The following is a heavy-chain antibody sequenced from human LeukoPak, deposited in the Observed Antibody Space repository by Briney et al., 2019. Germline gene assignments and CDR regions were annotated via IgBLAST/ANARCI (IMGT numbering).Heavy chain of an antibody. V-gene: IGHV3-23*01. CDR3: AKQVCGADCYYYYGMDV. D-gene: IGHD2-21*02. CDR1: GFTFRSYA. Sequence: GGSLRLSCAASGFTFRSYAMTWVRQAPGKGLEWVSSISDSGTSTYYADSVKGRFTNSRDNSKNTLYLQMNSLRAEDTAVYYCAKQVCGADCYYYYGMDVWGQGTTVTVSS. J-gene: IGHJ6*02. CDR2: ISDSGTST.